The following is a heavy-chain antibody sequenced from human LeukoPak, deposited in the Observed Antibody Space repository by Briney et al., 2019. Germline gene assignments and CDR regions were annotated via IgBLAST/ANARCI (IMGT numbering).Heavy chain of an antibody. V-gene: IGHV4-38-2*01. CDR1: GYSISSGYY. J-gene: IGHJ6*04. Sequence: PSETLSPTCAVSGYSISSGYYWGWIRQPPGKGLEWIGSIYHSGSTYYNPSLKSRVTISVDTSKNQFSLKLSSVTAADTAVYYCAGTYCSGGSCYSELYYYYGMDVWGKGTTVTVSS. CDR3: AGTYCSGGSCYSELYYYYGMDV. D-gene: IGHD2-15*01. CDR2: IYHSGST.